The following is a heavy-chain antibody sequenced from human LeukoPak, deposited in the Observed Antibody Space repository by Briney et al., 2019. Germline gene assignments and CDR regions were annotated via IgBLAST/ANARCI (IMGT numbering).Heavy chain of an antibody. J-gene: IGHJ4*02. CDR1: GFSLSTSGVD. CDR3: ALSTTVGSPFDY. CDR2: IYWNDDK. V-gene: IGHV2-5*01. D-gene: IGHD1-1*01. Sequence: VSGPTLVKPTQTLTLTCTFSGFSLSTSGVDVGWIRQPPGKALEWLALIYWNDDKRYSPSLKSRLTITKDTSKNQVVLTMTNMDPVDTATYYCALSTTVGSPFDYWGQGTLDTVSS.